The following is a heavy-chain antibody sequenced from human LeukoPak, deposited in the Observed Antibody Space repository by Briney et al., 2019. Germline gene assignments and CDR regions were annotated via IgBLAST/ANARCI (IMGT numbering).Heavy chain of an antibody. J-gene: IGHJ4*02. CDR2: ISGSGGST. D-gene: IGHD5-12*01. CDR1: GFTFCSYA. V-gene: IGHV3-23*01. Sequence: GSLRISCAAPGFTFCSYAITWGPPGPQKGVGLGSSISGSGGSTYYADSVKGRFTISRDNSKNTLYLQMNSLRAEDTAVYYCAKDGYSGYGYYFDYWGQGTLVTVSS. CDR3: AKDGYSGYGYYFDY.